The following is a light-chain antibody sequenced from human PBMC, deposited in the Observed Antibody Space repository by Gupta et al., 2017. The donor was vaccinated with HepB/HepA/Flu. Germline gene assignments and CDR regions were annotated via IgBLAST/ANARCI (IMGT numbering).Light chain of an antibody. V-gene: IGKV1-12*01. CDR1: QDVNRW. CDR3: LHASRLPYT. CDR2: AAS. Sequence: DIQMTQSPSSVSASVGDRVTITCRASQDVNRWLAWYQQKPGKAPKLLIYAASTLQSGVPSRFSGSGSGTDFTLTISRLQPEDFATYYCLHASRLPYTFGRGTKVEIK. J-gene: IGKJ4*02.